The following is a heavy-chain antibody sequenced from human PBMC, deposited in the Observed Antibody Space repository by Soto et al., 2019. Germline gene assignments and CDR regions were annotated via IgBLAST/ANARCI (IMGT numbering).Heavy chain of an antibody. CDR3: ARQRGNYSPLGYFDS. D-gene: IGHD1-26*01. CDR1: GVXFTNYW. Sequence: PXEXLKISGKSSGVXFTNYWLVWVRHMPGKGLEWIGIILPGNSDPRYGPSFQGQVTISVDKSVNTAYLQWTSLEASDTAMYFCARQRGNYSPLGYFDSWGQGTLVTVSS. V-gene: IGHV5-51*01. CDR2: ILPGNSDP. J-gene: IGHJ4*02.